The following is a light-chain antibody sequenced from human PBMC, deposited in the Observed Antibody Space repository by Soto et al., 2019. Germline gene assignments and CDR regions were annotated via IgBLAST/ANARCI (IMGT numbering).Light chain of an antibody. V-gene: IGLV1-47*01. CDR3: AAWDDSLIGDV. J-gene: IGLJ1*01. Sequence: QSVLTQPPSVSGTPGQRVTISCSGSSSNIGVDYVYWYQQVPGTAPKLLIHRDSQRPSGVPDRFSGSKSGTSASLAISGLRSEDEADYYCAAWDDSLIGDVFGTGTKVTVL. CDR1: SSNIGVDY. CDR2: RDS.